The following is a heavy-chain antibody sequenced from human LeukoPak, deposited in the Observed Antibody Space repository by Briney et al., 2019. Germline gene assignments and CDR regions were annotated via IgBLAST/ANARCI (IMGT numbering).Heavy chain of an antibody. Sequence: GGSLRLSCGASGFTFSSYAMSWVRQAPGKGLEWVSAISGSGGSTYYADSVKGRFTISRDNSKNTLYLQMNSLRAEDTAVYYCAKVVVGYSYGVEADYWGQGTLVTVSS. J-gene: IGHJ4*02. CDR3: AKVVVGYSYGVEADY. V-gene: IGHV3-23*01. CDR1: GFTFSSYA. D-gene: IGHD5-18*01. CDR2: ISGSGGST.